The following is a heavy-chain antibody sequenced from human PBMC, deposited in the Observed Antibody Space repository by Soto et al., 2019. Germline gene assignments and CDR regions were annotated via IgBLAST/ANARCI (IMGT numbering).Heavy chain of an antibody. D-gene: IGHD5-18*01. V-gene: IGHV3-11*06. CDR1: GFTFSDYY. Sequence: LRLSCAASGFTFSDYYMSWIRQAPGKGLEWVSYISSSSSYTNYADSVKGRFTISRDNAKNSLYLQMNSLRAEDTAVYYCARSRYSYGYEAFDIWGQGTMVTVSS. CDR2: ISSSSSYT. CDR3: ARSRYSYGYEAFDI. J-gene: IGHJ3*02.